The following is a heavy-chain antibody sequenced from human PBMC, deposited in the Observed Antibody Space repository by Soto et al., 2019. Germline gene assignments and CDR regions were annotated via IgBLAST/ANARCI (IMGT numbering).Heavy chain of an antibody. D-gene: IGHD3-3*01. J-gene: IGHJ6*03. Sequence: GASLKISCKGSGYSFTSYWIGWVRQMPGKGLEWMGIIYPGDSDTRYSPSFQGQVTISADKSISTAYLQWSSLKASDTAMYYCARTHYDFWSGYYYMDVWGKGTTVTVSS. CDR2: IYPGDSDT. V-gene: IGHV5-51*01. CDR3: ARTHYDFWSGYYYMDV. CDR1: GYSFTSYW.